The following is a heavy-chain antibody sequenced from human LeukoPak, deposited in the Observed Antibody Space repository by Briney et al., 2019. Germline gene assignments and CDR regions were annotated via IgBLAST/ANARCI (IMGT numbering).Heavy chain of an antibody. V-gene: IGHV3-53*01. Sequence: GGSLRLSCAASGFTVSSNYMSWVRQAPGKGLEWVSVIYSGGSTYYADSVKGRFTISRDNSKNTLYLQMNSLRAEDTAVYYCARGASYSSSWYGDDYWGQGTLVTVPS. CDR3: ARGASYSSSWYGDDY. CDR2: IYSGGST. J-gene: IGHJ4*02. CDR1: GFTVSSNY. D-gene: IGHD6-13*01.